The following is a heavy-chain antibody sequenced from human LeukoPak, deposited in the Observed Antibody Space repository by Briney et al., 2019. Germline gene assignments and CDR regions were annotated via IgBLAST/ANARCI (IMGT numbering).Heavy chain of an antibody. CDR3: ARVTLWGSGSYLAYYYMDV. CDR2: ISGSGGST. Sequence: PGGSLRLSCAASGFTFSSYGMSWVRQAPGKGLEWVSAISGSGGSTYYADSVKGRFTISRDNSKNSLYLQMNSLRAEDTAVYYCARVTLWGSGSYLAYYYMDVWGKGTTVTVSS. CDR1: GFTFSSYG. D-gene: IGHD3-10*01. J-gene: IGHJ6*03. V-gene: IGHV3-23*01.